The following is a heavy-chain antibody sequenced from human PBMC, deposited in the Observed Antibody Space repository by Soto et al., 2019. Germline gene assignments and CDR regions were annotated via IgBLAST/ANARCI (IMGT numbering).Heavy chain of an antibody. CDR2: ISAYNGNT. Sequence: ASVKVSCKASGYTFTSYGISWVRQAPGQGLEWMGWISAYNGNTNYAQKLQGRVTMTTDTSTSTAYMELRSLRSDDTAVYYCARGVDYYGSGSYSTADYWGQGTLVTVSS. CDR1: GYTFTSYG. D-gene: IGHD3-10*01. V-gene: IGHV1-18*01. CDR3: ARGVDYYGSGSYSTADY. J-gene: IGHJ4*02.